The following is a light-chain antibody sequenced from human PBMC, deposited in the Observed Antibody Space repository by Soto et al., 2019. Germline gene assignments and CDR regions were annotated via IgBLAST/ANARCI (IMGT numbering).Light chain of an antibody. J-gene: IGKJ4*01. V-gene: IGKV3-11*01. CDR2: DAS. CDR3: QQRSNWPYLT. CDR1: QSPSGY. Sequence: EIVLTQSPATLSLSPGERATLSCRASQSPSGYLAWYQQRPGQAPRLLIYDASNRAYGVPARFRGSGSGTNFTLTIASLEPDDFAVYYCQQRSNWPYLTFGGGTRV.